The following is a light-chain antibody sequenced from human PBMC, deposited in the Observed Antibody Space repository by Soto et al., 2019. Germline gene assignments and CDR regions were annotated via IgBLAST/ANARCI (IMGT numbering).Light chain of an antibody. CDR1: QGISSY. Sequence: DIQLTQSPSFLSASVGDRVTITCRASQGISSYLAWYQQKPGKAPKLLIYAASTLQSGVPSRFSGSGSGTEFFLTISSLQPEDFATYYCQQLRTFGQGTKVDIK. CDR2: AAS. J-gene: IGKJ1*01. V-gene: IGKV1-9*01. CDR3: QQLRT.